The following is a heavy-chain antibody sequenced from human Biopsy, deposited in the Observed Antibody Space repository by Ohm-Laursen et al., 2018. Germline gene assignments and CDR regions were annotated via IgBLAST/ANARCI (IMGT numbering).Heavy chain of an antibody. D-gene: IGHD6-19*01. Sequence: SLRLSCTASGFGMYAMHWVRQPPGKGLEWLAVIAYDGSNKYYAESVKGRFTISRDRSGDTVHLQMNSLRYEDTALYYCAKDGEQWLGGAFDIWGHGTMVSVSS. J-gene: IGHJ3*02. CDR2: IAYDGSNK. V-gene: IGHV3-30*18. CDR3: AKDGEQWLGGAFDI. CDR1: GFGMYA.